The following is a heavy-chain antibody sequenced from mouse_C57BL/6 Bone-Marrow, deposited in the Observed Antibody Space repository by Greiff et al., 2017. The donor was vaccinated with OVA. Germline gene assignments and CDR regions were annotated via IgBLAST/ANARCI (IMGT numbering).Heavy chain of an antibody. Sequence: EVKLVESGGGLVKPGGSLKLSCAASGFTFSSYAMSWVRQTPEKRLEWVATISDGGSYTYYPDNVKGRFTISRDNAKNNLYLQMSHLKSEDTAMYYCARVITTVVVFDYWGQGTTLTVSS. V-gene: IGHV5-4*03. CDR2: ISDGGSYT. CDR1: GFTFSSYA. CDR3: ARVITTVVVFDY. D-gene: IGHD1-1*01. J-gene: IGHJ2*01.